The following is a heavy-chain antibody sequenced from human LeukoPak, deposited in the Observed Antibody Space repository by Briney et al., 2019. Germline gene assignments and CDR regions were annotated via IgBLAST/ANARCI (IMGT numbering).Heavy chain of an antibody. V-gene: IGHV3-9*01. CDR3: AKDRAAAGPEAFDI. J-gene: IGHJ3*02. CDR2: ISWNSGSI. CDR1: GFTFDDYA. Sequence: GRSLRLSCAASGFTFDDYAMHWVRQAPGKGLEWVSGISWNSGSIDYADSVKGRFTISRDNAKSSLYLQMNSLRAEDTALYYCAKDRAAAGPEAFDIWGQGTMVTVSS. D-gene: IGHD6-13*01.